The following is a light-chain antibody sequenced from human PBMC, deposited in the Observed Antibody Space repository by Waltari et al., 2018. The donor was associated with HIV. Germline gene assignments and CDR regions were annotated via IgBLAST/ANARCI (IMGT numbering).Light chain of an antibody. CDR3: ATWDDSLDGWL. CDR1: SSNIGRNS. Sequence: QSVLTQPPSASGTPGQRVTISCSGSSSNIGRNSVSWFQQLPGTAPKLLIYTDDQRPSGVPDRFSGSKSGTSGSLAISGLQSDDEADYYWATWDDSLDGWLFGGGTKLTVL. CDR2: TDD. J-gene: IGLJ3*02. V-gene: IGLV1-44*01.